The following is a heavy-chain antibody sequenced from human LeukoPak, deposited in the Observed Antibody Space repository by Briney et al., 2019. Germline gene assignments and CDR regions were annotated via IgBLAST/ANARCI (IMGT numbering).Heavy chain of an antibody. D-gene: IGHD6-19*01. CDR2: IYPGDSDT. J-gene: IGHJ6*02. CDR1: GYSFTSYW. Sequence: RGESLKISCKGSGYSFTSYWIGWVRQMPGKGLEWMGIIYPGDSDTRYRPSFQGQVTISADKSISTAYLQWSSLKASDTAMYYCARQGGYSSGWYDDYYYYGMDVWGQGTTVTVSS. CDR3: ARQGGYSSGWYDDYYYYGMDV. V-gene: IGHV5-51*01.